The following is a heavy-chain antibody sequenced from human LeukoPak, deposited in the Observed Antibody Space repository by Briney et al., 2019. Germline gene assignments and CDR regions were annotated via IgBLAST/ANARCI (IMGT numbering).Heavy chain of an antibody. J-gene: IGHJ4*02. Sequence: GVSLRLSCAASGFTFSSFSMNWVRQAPGKGLEWASSISSSSSYIYYADSVRGRFTISRDNAKNSLYLQMNSLRAEDTAVYYCARYLAQWLAFDFWGQGTLVTVSS. CDR3: ARYLAQWLAFDF. V-gene: IGHV3-21*01. D-gene: IGHD6-19*01. CDR1: GFTFSSFS. CDR2: ISSSSSYI.